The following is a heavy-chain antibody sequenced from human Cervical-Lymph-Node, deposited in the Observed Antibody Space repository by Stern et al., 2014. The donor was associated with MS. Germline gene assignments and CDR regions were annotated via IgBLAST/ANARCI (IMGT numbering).Heavy chain of an antibody. J-gene: IGHJ4*02. CDR3: AKDGCRTSSCYVNY. CDR1: GFTFTSYA. D-gene: IGHD2-2*01. Sequence: EVQLLESGGGLVQPGGSLRLSCAASGFTFTSYAMSWVRQAPGKGLEWVSTITGSAEGTYYADSVKGRFTISRDNSKNTLYLQMNSLRAEDTAVYFCAKDGCRTSSCYVNYWGQGALVTASS. V-gene: IGHV3-23*01. CDR2: ITGSAEGT.